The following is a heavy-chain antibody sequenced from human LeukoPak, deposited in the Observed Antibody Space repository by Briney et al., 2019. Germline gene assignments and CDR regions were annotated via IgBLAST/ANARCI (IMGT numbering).Heavy chain of an antibody. J-gene: IGHJ4*02. Sequence: GGSLRLSCAASGFTFSSYAMHWVRQAPGKGLEWVAVISYDGSNKYYADSVKGRFTISRDNSKNTLYLQMNSLRAEDTAVYYCARDLGSCSGGSCYSYLDYWGQGTLVTVSS. CDR2: ISYDGSNK. V-gene: IGHV3-30*04. CDR1: GFTFSSYA. D-gene: IGHD2-15*01. CDR3: ARDLGSCSGGSCYSYLDY.